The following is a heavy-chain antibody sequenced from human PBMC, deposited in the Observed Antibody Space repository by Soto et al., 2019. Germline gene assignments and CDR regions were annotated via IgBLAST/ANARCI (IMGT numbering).Heavy chain of an antibody. V-gene: IGHV4-34*01. Sequence: NPSETLSLTCAVYGDSFSGYYWSWIRQPPGKGLEWIGEINHSGSTNYNPSLKSRVTISVDTSKNQFSLKLSSVTAADTAVYYCAKDSQVGAAIYYFDSWGLGTLVTVSS. CDR2: INHSGST. D-gene: IGHD6-13*01. J-gene: IGHJ4*02. CDR1: GDSFSGYY. CDR3: AKDSQVGAAIYYFDS.